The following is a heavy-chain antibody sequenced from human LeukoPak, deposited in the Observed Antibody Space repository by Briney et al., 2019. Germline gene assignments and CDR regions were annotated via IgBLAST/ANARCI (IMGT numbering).Heavy chain of an antibody. CDR3: TTGVGATEWELLTYYYYYMDV. CDR1: GFTFSNAW. CDR2: IKSKTDGGTT. J-gene: IGHJ6*03. V-gene: IGHV3-15*01. D-gene: IGHD1-26*01. Sequence: GSLSLSFAASGFTFSNAWMSWVRPAPGKGLEWVGRIKSKTDGGTTDYAAPVKGRFTISRDDSKNTLYLQMNSLKTEDTAVYYCTTGVGATEWELLTYYYYYMDVWGKGTTVTVSS.